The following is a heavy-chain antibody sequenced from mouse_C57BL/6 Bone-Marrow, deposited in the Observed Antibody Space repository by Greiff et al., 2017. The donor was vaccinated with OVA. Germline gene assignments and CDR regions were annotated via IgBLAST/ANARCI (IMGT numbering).Heavy chain of an antibody. CDR3: ARSVTTVVESPYFDY. CDR2: IHPSDSDT. V-gene: IGHV1-74*01. Sequence: QVQLKQPGAELVKPGASVKVSCKASGYTFTSYWMHWVKQRPGQGLEWIGRIHPSDSDTNYNQKFKGKATLTVDKSSSTAYMQLSSLTSEDSAVYYCARSVTTVVESPYFDYWGQGTTLTVSS. J-gene: IGHJ2*01. D-gene: IGHD1-1*01. CDR1: GYTFTSYW.